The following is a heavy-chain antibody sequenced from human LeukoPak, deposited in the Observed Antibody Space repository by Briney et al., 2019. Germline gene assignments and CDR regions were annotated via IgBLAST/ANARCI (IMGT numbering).Heavy chain of an antibody. CDR2: ISWDGGST. CDR1: GFTFDDFT. J-gene: IGHJ4*02. Sequence: PGGSLRLSCAASGFTFDDFTMHWVRQAPGKGLEWVSLISWDGGSTYYADSVKGRFTISRDNSKNSLYLQMNSLRTEDTALYYCAKDSNSGSYFNDYWGQGTLVTVSS. V-gene: IGHV3-43*01. CDR3: AKDSNSGSYFNDY. D-gene: IGHD1-26*01.